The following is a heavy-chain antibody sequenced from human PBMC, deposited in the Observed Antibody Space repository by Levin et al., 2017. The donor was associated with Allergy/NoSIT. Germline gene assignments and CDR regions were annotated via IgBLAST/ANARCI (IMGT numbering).Heavy chain of an antibody. V-gene: IGHV3-9*01. J-gene: IGHJ4*02. Sequence: GGSLRLSCAASGFTFDDYAMHWVRQAPGKGLEWVSGISWNSGSIGYADSVKGRFTISRDNAKNSLYLQMNSLRAEDTALYYCAKDMVRGSGSYSGAFDYWGQGTLVTVSS. D-gene: IGHD3-10*01. CDR3: AKDMVRGSGSYSGAFDY. CDR2: ISWNSGSI. CDR1: GFTFDDYA.